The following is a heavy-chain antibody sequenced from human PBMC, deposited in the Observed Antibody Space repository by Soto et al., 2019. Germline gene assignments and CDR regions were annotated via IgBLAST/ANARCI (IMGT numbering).Heavy chain of an antibody. Sequence: QVQLVQSGAEVKKPGASVKVSCKASGYTFTSYAMHWVRQAPGQRLEWMGWINAGNGNIKYSQKFQGRVTITRDTSASTAYMELSSLRSEDTAVYYCAREGRYCSSTSCRYGMDVWGQGTTVTVSS. J-gene: IGHJ6*02. D-gene: IGHD2-2*01. CDR3: AREGRYCSSTSCRYGMDV. CDR2: INAGNGNI. V-gene: IGHV1-3*01. CDR1: GYTFTSYA.